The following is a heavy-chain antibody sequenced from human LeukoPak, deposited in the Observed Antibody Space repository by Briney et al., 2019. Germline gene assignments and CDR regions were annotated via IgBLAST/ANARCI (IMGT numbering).Heavy chain of an antibody. V-gene: IGHV4-4*07. D-gene: IGHD3-22*01. CDR2: VYASGST. Sequence: PSETLSLTCTVSGGSISSYYWSWIRQPAGQGLEWIGRVYASGSTYYNPSLKSRVTMSADTSKNQLSLKLSSVTAADTAVYYCARPYYYDSRIDPWGQGILVTVSS. CDR1: GGSISSYY. J-gene: IGHJ5*02. CDR3: ARPYYYDSRIDP.